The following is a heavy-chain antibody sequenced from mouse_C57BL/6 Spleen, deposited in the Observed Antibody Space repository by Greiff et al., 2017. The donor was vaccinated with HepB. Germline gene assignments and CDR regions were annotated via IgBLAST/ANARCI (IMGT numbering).Heavy chain of an antibody. CDR3: ARGDYYGSSRFDY. CDR2: IDPSDSET. D-gene: IGHD1-1*01. Sequence: QVQLQQPGAELVRPGSSVKLSCKASGYTFTSYWMHWVKQRPIQGLEWIGNIDPSDSETHYNQKFKDKATLTVDKSSSTAYMQLSSLTSEDSAVYYCARGDYYGSSRFDYWGQGTTLTVSS. V-gene: IGHV1-52*01. J-gene: IGHJ2*01. CDR1: GYTFTSYW.